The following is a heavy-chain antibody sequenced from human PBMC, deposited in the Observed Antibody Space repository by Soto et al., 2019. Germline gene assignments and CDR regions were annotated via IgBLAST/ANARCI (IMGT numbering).Heavy chain of an antibody. CDR3: AKSGPTNYFDF. CDR2: ITGGSGFT. CDR1: GFTFSTFA. D-gene: IGHD1-26*01. J-gene: IGHJ4*02. Sequence: GGSLRLSCAASGFTFSTFAMNWVRQAPGKGLEWVSGITGGSGFTFYADSVKGRFTISRDDSENTLFLQMSSLRAEDTAKYYCAKSGPTNYFDFWGQGTLVTVS. V-gene: IGHV3-23*01.